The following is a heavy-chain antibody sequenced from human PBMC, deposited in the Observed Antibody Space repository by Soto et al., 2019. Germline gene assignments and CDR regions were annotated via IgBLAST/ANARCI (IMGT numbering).Heavy chain of an antibody. V-gene: IGHV4-4*02. CDR1: SASIITEQR. J-gene: IGHJ4*02. Sequence: QMQLQESGPGLVKPSETLSLTCAVSSASIITEQRWTWVRQPPGKGLEWIGEIHHSGSTNNNPSLRSRATMSVDKSKNQFPLNLNSVTAADTALYYCARSFGWYAIDHWGQGTLVIVSS. CDR2: IHHSGST. CDR3: ARSFGWYAIDH. D-gene: IGHD6-19*01.